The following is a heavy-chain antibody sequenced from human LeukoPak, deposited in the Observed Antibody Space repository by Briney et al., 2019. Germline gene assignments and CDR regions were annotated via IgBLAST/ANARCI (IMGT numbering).Heavy chain of an antibody. J-gene: IGHJ3*02. CDR3: ARAYSGYDGYAFDI. CDR1: GYTFTSYG. D-gene: IGHD5-12*01. CDR2: ISAYNGNT. Sequence: ASVKVSCKASGYTFTSYGISWVRQAPGQGLEWMGWISAYNGNTNYAQKLQGRVTMTTDTSTSTAFMELRSLRSDDTAVYYCARAYSGYDGYAFDIWGQGTMVTVSS. V-gene: IGHV1-18*01.